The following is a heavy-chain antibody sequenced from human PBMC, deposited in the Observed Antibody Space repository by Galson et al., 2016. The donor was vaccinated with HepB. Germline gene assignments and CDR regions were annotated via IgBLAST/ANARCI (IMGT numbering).Heavy chain of an antibody. D-gene: IGHD5-18*01. CDR2: IKCYTDGGTT. Sequence: SLRLSCAASGFTFSRAWMKWVRQAPGKGLEWVGRIKCYTDGGTTEYAAPMKGRFTFSRDKSNNRLYLQMNSLKAEDTAMYYCTTASTRGYTYGPSAYWGRGTLVAVSS. CDR1: GFTFSRAW. CDR3: TTASTRGYTYGPSAY. J-gene: IGHJ4*02. V-gene: IGHV3-15*01.